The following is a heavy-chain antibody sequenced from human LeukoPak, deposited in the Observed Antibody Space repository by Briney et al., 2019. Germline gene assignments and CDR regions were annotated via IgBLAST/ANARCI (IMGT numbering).Heavy chain of an antibody. CDR3: ARECGSGRCDYGMDV. CDR2: IKLDGSDQ. D-gene: IGHD3-10*01. CDR1: GFTFSWDW. Sequence: GGSLRLSCAVSGFTFSWDWMSWVRQAPGKGLEWVANIKLDGSDQNYVDSVKGWFTISRDNAKNSLNLQMNSLRGEDTAVYYCARECGSGRCDYGMDVWGKGTTVTVSS. J-gene: IGHJ6*04. V-gene: IGHV3-7*03.